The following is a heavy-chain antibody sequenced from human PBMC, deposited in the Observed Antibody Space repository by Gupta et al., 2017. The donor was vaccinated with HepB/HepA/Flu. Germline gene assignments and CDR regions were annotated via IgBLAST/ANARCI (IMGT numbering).Heavy chain of an antibody. V-gene: IGHV3-15*01. Sequence: EVQLVDSGGGLVRPGGSLRLSCAGSGFSFSHAWMSWVRQAPGRGREGVGHIKSKTDGGTTDDAAPVKGRFTISRDDAKNTLYLQMNSLKTEDTAVYDGATEYFGSYNYWGQGTLVTVSS. D-gene: IGHD1-26*01. CDR2: IKSKTDGGTT. J-gene: IGHJ4*02. CDR1: GFSFSHAW. CDR3: ATEYFGSYNY.